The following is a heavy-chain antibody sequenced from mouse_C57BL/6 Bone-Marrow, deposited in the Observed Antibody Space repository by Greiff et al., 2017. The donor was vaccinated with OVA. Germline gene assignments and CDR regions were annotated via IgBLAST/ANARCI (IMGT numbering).Heavy chain of an antibody. CDR3: ARSGSRDYAMDY. J-gene: IGHJ4*01. V-gene: IGHV1-81*01. CDR1: GYTFTSYG. CDR2: IYPRSGNT. D-gene: IGHD1-1*01. Sequence: QVQLKESGAELARPGASVKLSCKASGYTFTSYGISWVKQRTGRGLEWIGEIYPRSGNTYYNEKFKGKATLTADKSSSTAYMELRSLTSEDSAVYFCARSGSRDYAMDYWGQGTSVTVSS.